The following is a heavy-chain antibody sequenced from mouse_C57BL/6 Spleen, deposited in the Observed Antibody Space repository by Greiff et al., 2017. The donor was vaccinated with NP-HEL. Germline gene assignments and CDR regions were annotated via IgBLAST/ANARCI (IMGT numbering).Heavy chain of an antibody. Sequence: VQLQQPGAELVRPGSSVKLSCKASGYTFTSYWMHWVKQRPIQGLEWIGNIDPSDSETHYNQKFKDKATLTVDKSSSTAYMQLSSLTSEDSAVYYCARTKIYYGYDAWFAYWGQGTLVTVSA. J-gene: IGHJ3*01. CDR2: IDPSDSET. CDR3: ARTKIYYGYDAWFAY. V-gene: IGHV1-52*01. CDR1: GYTFTSYW. D-gene: IGHD2-2*01.